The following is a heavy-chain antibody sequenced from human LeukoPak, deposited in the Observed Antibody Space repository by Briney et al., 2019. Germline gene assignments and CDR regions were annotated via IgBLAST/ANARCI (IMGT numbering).Heavy chain of an antibody. CDR2: IYHSGST. Sequence: SETLSLTCAVSGYSISSGYYWGWIRQPPGKGLEWIGSIYHSGSTNYNPSLKSRVTMSVDTSKNQFSLKLSSVTAADTAVYYCARGYYDILTGYAYYFDYWGQGTLVTVSS. CDR1: GYSISSGYY. V-gene: IGHV4-38-2*01. D-gene: IGHD3-9*01. J-gene: IGHJ4*02. CDR3: ARGYYDILTGYAYYFDY.